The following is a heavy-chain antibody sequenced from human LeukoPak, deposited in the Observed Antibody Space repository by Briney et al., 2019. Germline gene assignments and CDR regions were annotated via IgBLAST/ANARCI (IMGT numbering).Heavy chain of an antibody. Sequence: SETLSLTCTVSGGSISGYSWSWIRQPPGKGLEWIGYIYYSGSTNYNPSLKSRVTISVDTSKNQFSLKLSSVTAADTAVYYCARRGYTYGYNYYYGMDVWGQGTTVTVSS. CDR3: ARRGYTYGYNYYYGMDV. CDR2: IYYSGST. D-gene: IGHD5-18*01. CDR1: GGSISGYS. J-gene: IGHJ6*02. V-gene: IGHV4-59*08.